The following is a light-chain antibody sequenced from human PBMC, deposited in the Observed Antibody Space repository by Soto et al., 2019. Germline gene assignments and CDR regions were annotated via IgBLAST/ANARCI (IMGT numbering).Light chain of an antibody. CDR1: QSVSSSY. Sequence: EIVLTQSPGTLSLSPGERATLPCRASQSVSSSYLAWYQQKPGQAPRLLIYGASSWATGIPDRFSGSGSGTDFTLTISRLEPEDFAVYYCQQYGSSPYTFGQGTKLELK. J-gene: IGKJ2*01. CDR3: QQYGSSPYT. V-gene: IGKV3-20*01. CDR2: GAS.